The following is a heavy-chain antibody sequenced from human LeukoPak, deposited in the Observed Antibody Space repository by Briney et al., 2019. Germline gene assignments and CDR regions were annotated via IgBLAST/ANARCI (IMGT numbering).Heavy chain of an antibody. CDR1: GYTFSNYA. V-gene: IGHV1-3*03. CDR3: ARSLGMGATRDY. Sequence: ASVKVSCKASGYTFSNYAMHWVRQAPGQRLEWMGWINAGNGNTRYSQEFKGRVTITRDTSASTVYMELSSLRSEDMAVYFCARSLGMGATRDYWGRGTLVTVSS. J-gene: IGHJ4*02. CDR2: INAGNGNT. D-gene: IGHD1-26*01.